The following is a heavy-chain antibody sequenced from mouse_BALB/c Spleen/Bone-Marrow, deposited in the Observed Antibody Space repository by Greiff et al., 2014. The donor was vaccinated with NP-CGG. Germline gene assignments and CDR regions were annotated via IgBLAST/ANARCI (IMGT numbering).Heavy chain of an antibody. CDR3: ARSRDGDFDV. V-gene: IGHV1S41*01. CDR2: IAPGSGST. CDR1: SYTFTSYW. J-gene: IGHJ1*01. Sequence: DLVKPGASVKLSCKASSYTFTSYWINWIKQRPGQGLEWIGRIAPGSGSTYYNEMFKGKATLTVDTSSSTAYIQLSSLSSEDSAVYFCARSRDGDFDVWGAGTTVTVSP. D-gene: IGHD2-3*01.